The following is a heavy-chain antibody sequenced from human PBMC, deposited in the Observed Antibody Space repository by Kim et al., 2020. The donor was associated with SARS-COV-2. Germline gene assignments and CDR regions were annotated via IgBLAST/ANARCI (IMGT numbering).Heavy chain of an antibody. V-gene: IGHV3-13*05. CDR2: IGTAGDP. Sequence: LSLTCAASGFTFSSYDMHWVRQATGKGLEWVSAIGTAGDPYYPGSVKDRFTISRENAKNSLYLQMNSLRAGDTAVYYCARASEGGTGYSSSWRHAFDIWGQGTMVTVSS. CDR3: ARASEGGTGYSSSWRHAFDI. D-gene: IGHD6-13*01. J-gene: IGHJ3*02. CDR1: GFTFSSYD.